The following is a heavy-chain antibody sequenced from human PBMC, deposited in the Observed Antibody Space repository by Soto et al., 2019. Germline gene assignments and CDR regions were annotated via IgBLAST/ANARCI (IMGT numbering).Heavy chain of an antibody. Sequence: QLLLQESGPGLVKPSETLSLTCTVSGGSFSNSFYYWGWIRQPPGKGLEWIGSISSSGGTYDNPSLESRVTLSVDMSKNQFSLKLSSVTAADTAVYYCASHDVRYHGPGWFDPWGQGTLVTVSS. CDR3: ASHDVRYHGPGWFDP. CDR1: GGSFSNSFYY. V-gene: IGHV4-39*01. CDR2: ISSSGGT. D-gene: IGHD1-26*01. J-gene: IGHJ5*02.